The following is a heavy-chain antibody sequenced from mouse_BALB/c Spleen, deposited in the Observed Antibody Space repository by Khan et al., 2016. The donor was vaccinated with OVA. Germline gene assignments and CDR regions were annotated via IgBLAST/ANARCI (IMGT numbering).Heavy chain of an antibody. V-gene: IGHV3-2*02. D-gene: IGHD1-2*01. CDR1: GYSITSGYG. Sequence: DVKLQESGLGLVKPSQSLSLTCTVTGYSITSGYGWNWIRQFPGNKLEWMGYISYSGSTNYNPSLKSRISITRDTSKNQFFLQLNSVTTEETATYYCARTARIKYWGQGTTLTVSS. CDR3: ARTARIKY. J-gene: IGHJ2*01. CDR2: ISYSGST.